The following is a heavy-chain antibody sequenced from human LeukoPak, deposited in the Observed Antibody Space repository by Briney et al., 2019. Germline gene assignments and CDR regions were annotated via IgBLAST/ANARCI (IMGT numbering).Heavy chain of an antibody. CDR2: VYYTGTS. J-gene: IGHJ4*02. D-gene: IGHD4-11*01. V-gene: IGHV4-59*02. CDR3: ARYSNHVDYFDS. CDR1: GDSVSSHY. Sequence: SETLSLTCTVSGDSVSSHYWSWIRQPPGKGLEWIAYVYYTGTSNYNPSLKSRVTTSIDTSKNQFSLKLISVTAADTAVYYCARYSNHVDYFDSWGQGTLVTVSS.